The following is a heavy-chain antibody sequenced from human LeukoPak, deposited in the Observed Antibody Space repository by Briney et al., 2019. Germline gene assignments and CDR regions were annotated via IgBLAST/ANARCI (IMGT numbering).Heavy chain of an antibody. J-gene: IGHJ4*02. CDR1: GGSFSGYY. Sequence: SETLSLTCAVYGGSFSGYYWSWIRQPPGKGLEWIGEINHSGSTNYNPSLKSRVTISVDTSKNQFSLKLSSVTAADTAVYYCARIYGSGSYRGWGYWGQGTLVTVSS. CDR3: ARIYGSGSYRGWGY. CDR2: INHSGST. D-gene: IGHD3-10*01. V-gene: IGHV4-34*01.